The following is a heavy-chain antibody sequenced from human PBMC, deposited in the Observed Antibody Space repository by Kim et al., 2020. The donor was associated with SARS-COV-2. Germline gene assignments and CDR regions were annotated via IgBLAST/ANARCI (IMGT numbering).Heavy chain of an antibody. J-gene: IGHJ4*02. D-gene: IGHD6-19*01. CDR2: NT. Sequence: NTRVSQQFQGRVSITRDTSATTAYLELSGLISEDTAVYYCAREAVSGSFDYWGQGSLVTVSS. V-gene: IGHV1-3*01. CDR3: AREAVSGSFDY.